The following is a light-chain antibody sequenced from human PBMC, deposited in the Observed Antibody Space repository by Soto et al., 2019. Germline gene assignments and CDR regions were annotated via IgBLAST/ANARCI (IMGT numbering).Light chain of an antibody. CDR3: ASYTTSSTYV. CDR1: SSDVGGYSY. J-gene: IGLJ1*01. V-gene: IGLV2-14*01. CDR2: DVS. Sequence: QSALTQPASVSGSPGQSIAISCTGTSSDVGGYSYVSWYQQQPGKAPKLVISDVSNRPSGVSDRFSGSKSGNTASLTISGLQTEDEADYSCASYTTSSTYVFGNGTKVTVL.